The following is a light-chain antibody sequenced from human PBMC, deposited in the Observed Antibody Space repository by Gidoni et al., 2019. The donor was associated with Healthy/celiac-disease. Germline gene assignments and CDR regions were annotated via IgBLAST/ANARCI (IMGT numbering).Light chain of an antibody. CDR1: QSVSSSY. CDR2: CAS. J-gene: IGKJ2*04. V-gene: IGKV3-20*01. CDR3: QQYGSSPLMCS. Sequence: VLTQSPGTLSSSPGERATLSCRASQSVSSSYLAWYQQKPGQAPTLLSYCASSRATGIPDRFSGSGSGTDVTLTISRLEPEDFAVYYCQQYGSSPLMCSFGQGTKLEIK.